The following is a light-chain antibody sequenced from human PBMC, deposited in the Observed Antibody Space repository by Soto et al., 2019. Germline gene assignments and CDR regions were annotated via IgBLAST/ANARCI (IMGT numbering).Light chain of an antibody. J-gene: IGKJ2*01. CDR3: QQYNSYPVT. CDR1: QSFSSW. V-gene: IGKV1-5*03. CDR2: KAS. Sequence: DIQMTQSPSTLSASVGDRVTITCRASQSFSSWLAWYQQKPGKAPKLLIYKASSLESGVPSRFSGSGSGTEFTLTISSLQPDDFAIYYCQQYNSYPVTFGQGTKLEIK.